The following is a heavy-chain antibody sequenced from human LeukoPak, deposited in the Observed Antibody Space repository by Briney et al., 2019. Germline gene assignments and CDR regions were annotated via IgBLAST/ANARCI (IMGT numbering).Heavy chain of an antibody. CDR1: GGTFSSYA. Sequence: ASVKVSCKASGGTFSSYAISWVRQAPGQGLEWMGWINPNSGGTNYAQKFQGRVTMTRDTSISTAYMELSRLRSDDTAVYYCATDQLMTTADRRFDPWGQGTLVTVSS. J-gene: IGHJ5*02. D-gene: IGHD4-17*01. CDR3: ATDQLMTTADRRFDP. CDR2: INPNSGGT. V-gene: IGHV1-2*02.